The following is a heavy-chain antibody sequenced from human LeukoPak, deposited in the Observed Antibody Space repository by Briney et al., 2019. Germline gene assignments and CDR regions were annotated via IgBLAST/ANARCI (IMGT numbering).Heavy chain of an antibody. J-gene: IGHJ3*02. CDR2: IYYSGST. D-gene: IGHD6-13*01. Sequence: PSETLSLTCTISGGSISSSSYYWGWVRQPPGKGLEWIGSIYYSGSTYYNPSLKSRVTISVDTSKNQFSLKLSSVNAADTAVYYCATSSSGSWSENAFDIWGQGTMVTVSS. CDR3: ATSSSGSWSENAFDI. CDR1: GGSISSSSYY. V-gene: IGHV4-39*01.